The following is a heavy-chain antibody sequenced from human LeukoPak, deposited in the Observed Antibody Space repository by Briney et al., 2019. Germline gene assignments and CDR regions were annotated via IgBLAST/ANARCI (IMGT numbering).Heavy chain of an antibody. CDR1: GFIFSSYW. Sequence: PGGSLRLSCAASGFIFSSYWMHWVRQAPGKGLVWVSRINSVGSSTNYADSVKGRFTISRDNAKNMLYLQMNSLRAEDTAVYYCARVSYDSSGYSFDYWGQGTLVTVSS. D-gene: IGHD3-22*01. CDR2: INSVGSST. V-gene: IGHV3-74*01. J-gene: IGHJ4*02. CDR3: ARVSYDSSGYSFDY.